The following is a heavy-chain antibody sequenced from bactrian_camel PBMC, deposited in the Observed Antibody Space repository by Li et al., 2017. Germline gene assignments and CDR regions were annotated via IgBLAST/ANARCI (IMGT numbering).Heavy chain of an antibody. D-gene: IGHD3*01. CDR2: IHMRGHFT. V-gene: IGHV3S1*01. CDR3: AADYSQCYYDLRVWEYQY. Sequence: HVQLVESGGGSVQTGGTLILGCAASGHTDESYFMAWFRQAPGKEREGVAAIHMRGHFTRYADSVSGRFTLAQDNAQKTLYLQMNNLKPEDTAMYYCAADYSQCYYDLRVWEYQYLGQGTQVTVS. CDR1: GHTDESYF. J-gene: IGHJ4*01.